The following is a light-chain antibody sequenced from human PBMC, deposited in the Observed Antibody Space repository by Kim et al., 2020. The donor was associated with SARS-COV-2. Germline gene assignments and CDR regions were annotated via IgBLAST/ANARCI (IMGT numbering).Light chain of an antibody. V-gene: IGKV1-5*03. CDR1: QSISSW. Sequence: ATVVNRFTFTCRASQSISSWLAWYQQKPGKAPKLLIYKASSLESGVPSRFSGSGSGTEFTLTISSLQPDDFATYYCQQYNSYPCTFGQGTKLEI. CDR2: KAS. CDR3: QQYNSYPCT. J-gene: IGKJ2*02.